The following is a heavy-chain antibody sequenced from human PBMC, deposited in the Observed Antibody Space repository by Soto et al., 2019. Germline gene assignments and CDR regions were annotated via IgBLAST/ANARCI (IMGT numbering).Heavy chain of an antibody. CDR3: AKTYYYGSGSLDV. V-gene: IGHV3-30*18. D-gene: IGHD3-10*01. J-gene: IGHJ6*02. Sequence: GGSLRRSCAASGFTFSSYGMHWVRQAPGKGLEWVAVISYDGSNKYYADSVKGRFTISRDNSKNTLYLQMNSLRAEDTAVYYCAKTYYYGSGSLDVWGQGTTVTVSS. CDR2: ISYDGSNK. CDR1: GFTFSSYG.